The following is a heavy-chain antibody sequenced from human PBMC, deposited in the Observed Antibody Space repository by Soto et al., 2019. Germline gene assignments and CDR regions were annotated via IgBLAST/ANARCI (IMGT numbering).Heavy chain of an antibody. CDR1: GGTFSSYA. J-gene: IGHJ4*02. CDR3: AREGIAVAGTGPTDG. D-gene: IGHD6-19*01. Sequence: QVQLVQSGAEVKKPGSSVKVSCKASGGTFSSYAISWVRQAPGQGLERMGGIIPIFGTANYAQKFQGRVTITADESTSTAYMELSSLRSEDTAVFYCAREGIAVAGTGPTDGWGQGTLVTVSS. CDR2: IIPIFGTA. V-gene: IGHV1-69*01.